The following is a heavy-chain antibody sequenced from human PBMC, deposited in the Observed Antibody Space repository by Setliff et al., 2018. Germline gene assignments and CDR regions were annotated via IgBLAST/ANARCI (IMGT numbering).Heavy chain of an antibody. D-gene: IGHD2-8*01. CDR1: GGSITSGSYY. V-gene: IGHV4-30-2*05. Sequence: PSQTLSLTCAVSGGSITSGSYYWSWIRQPAGEGLEWIGTIFDNGSTFYNPSLNSRGTMSIDTSKKEFSLRLSPVTAADTAIYYCARDLMAGGPFDHWGQGIPVTVSS. CDR2: IFDNGST. CDR3: ARDLMAGGPFDH. J-gene: IGHJ4*02.